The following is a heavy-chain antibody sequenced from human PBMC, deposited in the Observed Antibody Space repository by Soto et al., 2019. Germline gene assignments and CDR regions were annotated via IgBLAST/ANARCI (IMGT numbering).Heavy chain of an antibody. J-gene: IGHJ4*02. V-gene: IGHV4-30-4*01. Sequence: SETLSLTCTVSGGSISSGEYYWRWILQPPGKGLDWIGYIYDSGSTPYNPSIKSRATISVDTSKNQFSLNLSSVTSAHTAVYYCARVKATLYRHYYFDYSGQGPPVTVSS. CDR3: ARVKATLYRHYYFDY. D-gene: IGHD5-12*01. CDR1: GGSISSGEYY. CDR2: IYDSGST.